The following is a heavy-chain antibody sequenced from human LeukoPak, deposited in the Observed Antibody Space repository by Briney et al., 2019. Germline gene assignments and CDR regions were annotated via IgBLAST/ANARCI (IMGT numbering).Heavy chain of an antibody. Sequence: GGSLRLSCAASGFTFSSYAMHWVRQAPGKGLEWVAVISYDGSNKYYADSVKGRFTISRDNSKNTLYLQMNSLRAEDTAVYYCARDGVAAAGYFGYWGQGTLVTVSS. D-gene: IGHD6-13*01. CDR2: ISYDGSNK. CDR3: ARDGVAAAGYFGY. J-gene: IGHJ4*02. V-gene: IGHV3-30*01. CDR1: GFTFSSYA.